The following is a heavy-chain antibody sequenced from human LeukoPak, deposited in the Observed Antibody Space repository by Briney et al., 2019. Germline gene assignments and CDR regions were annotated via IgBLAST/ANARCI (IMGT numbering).Heavy chain of an antibody. D-gene: IGHD1-14*01. J-gene: IGHJ4*02. CDR2: IKQDGSET. CDR3: ARDPETQRGRDGLDS. Sequence: GGSLTLSCAASGFTFSTYAMNWVRQAPGKGLEWVANIKQDGSETGYVESVVGRFTVSRDNAKNSIFLQLNNMRAEDTAVYYCARDPETQRGRDGLDSWGQGTLVTVSS. CDR1: GFTFSTYA. V-gene: IGHV3-7*01.